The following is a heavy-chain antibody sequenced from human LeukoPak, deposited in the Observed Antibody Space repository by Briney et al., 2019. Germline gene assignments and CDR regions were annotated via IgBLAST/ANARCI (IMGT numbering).Heavy chain of an antibody. CDR1: GFTFSTYG. CDR3: ARGRGQQLAPLIDY. D-gene: IGHD6-13*01. V-gene: IGHV3-74*01. J-gene: IGHJ4*02. CDR2: INSDGIST. Sequence: PGGSLRLSCAASGFTFSTYGMSWVRQAPGKGLVWVSRINSDGISTSYADSVKGRFTISRDNAKNTLYLQMNSLRAEDTAVYYCARGRGQQLAPLIDYWGQGTLVTVSS.